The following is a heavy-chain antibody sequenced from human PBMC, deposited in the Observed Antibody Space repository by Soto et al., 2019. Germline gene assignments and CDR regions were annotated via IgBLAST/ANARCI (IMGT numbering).Heavy chain of an antibody. CDR2: INHSGST. CDR3: ARGAGSVTLWIQLWAFDY. Sequence: SETLSLTCAVYGGSFSGYYWSWIRQPPGKGLEWIGEINHSGSTNYNPSLKSRVTISVDTSKNQFSLKLSSVTAADTAVYYCARGAGSVTLWIQLWAFDYWGQGTLVTVSS. J-gene: IGHJ4*02. V-gene: IGHV4-34*01. CDR1: GGSFSGYY. D-gene: IGHD5-18*01.